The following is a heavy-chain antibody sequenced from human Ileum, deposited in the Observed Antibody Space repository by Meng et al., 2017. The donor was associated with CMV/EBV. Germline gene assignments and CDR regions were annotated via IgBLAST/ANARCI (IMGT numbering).Heavy chain of an antibody. CDR1: GFTFSSYA. CDR2: ILYDGSNK. CDR3: ASLGDYGAP. D-gene: IGHD4-17*01. Sequence: VQLVERGGGVVRAGRFLRLSCTASGFTFSSYAMHWVRQAPGKGLEWVAVILYDGSNKYYADSVKGRFTISRDNSKNTLYLQMTSLRPEDTAVYYCASLGDYGAPWGQGTLVTVSS. V-gene: IGHV3-30-3*01. J-gene: IGHJ5*02.